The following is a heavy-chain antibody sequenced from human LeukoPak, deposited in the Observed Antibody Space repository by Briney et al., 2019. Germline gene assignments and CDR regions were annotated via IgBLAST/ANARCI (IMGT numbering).Heavy chain of an antibody. J-gene: IGHJ6*02. CDR1: GFTFSNAW. CDR3: TTDRVVRATYYYYGMDV. V-gene: IGHV3-15*01. CDR2: IKSKTDGGTT. Sequence: GGSLRLSCAASGFTFSNAWMSWVRQAPGKGLEWVGRIKSKTDGGTTDHAAPVKGRFTISRDDSKNTLYLQMNSLKTEDTAVYYCTTDRVVRATYYYYGMDVWGQGTTVTVSS. D-gene: IGHD3-10*01.